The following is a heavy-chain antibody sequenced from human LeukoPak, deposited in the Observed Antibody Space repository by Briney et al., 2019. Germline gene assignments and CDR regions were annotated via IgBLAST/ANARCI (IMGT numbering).Heavy chain of an antibody. Sequence: ASVKVSCKASGYTFTDYYMHWGRQAPGQGLEWMGCINPNSGTNYAQKFQGRVTMTRDTSISTAYMELTRLTSDDTAVYYCARNRWMDYWGQGTLVTVSS. CDR2: INPNSGT. CDR1: GYTFTDYY. CDR3: ARNRWMDY. D-gene: IGHD1-1*01. V-gene: IGHV1-2*02. J-gene: IGHJ4*02.